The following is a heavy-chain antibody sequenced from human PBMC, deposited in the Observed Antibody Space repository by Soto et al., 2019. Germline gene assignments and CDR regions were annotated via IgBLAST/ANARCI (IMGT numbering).Heavy chain of an antibody. Sequence: ASVKVSCKASGYTYTGYYMHWVRQDTGQGLEWMGWINPNSGGTNYAQKFQGWVTMTRDTSISTAYMELSRLRSDDTAVYYCARGAIAAAGWYGMDVWGQGTTVTVSS. CDR2: INPNSGGT. J-gene: IGHJ6*02. CDR1: GYTYTGYY. CDR3: ARGAIAAAGWYGMDV. D-gene: IGHD6-13*01. V-gene: IGHV1-2*04.